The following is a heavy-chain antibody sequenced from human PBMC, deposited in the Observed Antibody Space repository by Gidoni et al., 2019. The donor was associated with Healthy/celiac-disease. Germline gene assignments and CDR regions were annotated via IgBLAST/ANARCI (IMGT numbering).Heavy chain of an antibody. D-gene: IGHD2-2*01. CDR3: ARGGDIVVVPAAMKGGFDY. J-gene: IGHJ4*02. CDR1: GFTFSSYE. CDR2: ISSSGSTI. V-gene: IGHV3-48*03. Sequence: EVQLVESGGGLVQPGGSLRLSCAASGFTFSSYEMNWVRQAPGKGLEWVSYISSSGSTIYYADSVKGRFTISRDNAKNSLYLQMNSLRAEDTAVYYCARGGDIVVVPAAMKGGFDYWGQGTLVTVSS.